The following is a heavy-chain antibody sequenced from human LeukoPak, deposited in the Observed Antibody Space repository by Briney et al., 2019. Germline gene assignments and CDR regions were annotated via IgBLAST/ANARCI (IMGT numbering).Heavy chain of an antibody. Sequence: GGSLRLSCAASGFTFSSYAMSWVRQAPGKGLEWVSAISGSGGSTYYADSVKGRFTISRDNSKNTLYLQMNSLRAEDTAVYYCARVSFLGYCSSTSCYKDYWGQGTLVTVSS. J-gene: IGHJ4*02. CDR2: ISGSGGST. V-gene: IGHV3-23*01. CDR3: ARVSFLGYCSSTSCYKDY. D-gene: IGHD2-2*02. CDR1: GFTFSSYA.